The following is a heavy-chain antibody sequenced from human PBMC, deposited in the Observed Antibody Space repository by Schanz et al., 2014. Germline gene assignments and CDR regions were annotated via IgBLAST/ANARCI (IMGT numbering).Heavy chain of an antibody. CDR1: RFIFNDYY. V-gene: IGHV3-11*04. CDR3: ARDPVEGAPTPYYFDS. D-gene: IGHD1-26*01. CDR2: ISRDGTTS. J-gene: IGHJ4*02. Sequence: QVQLVESGGGLVKPGGSLRLSCAASRFIFNDYYMNWIRQAPGKGLEWLSYISRDGTTSYYADSVKGRFTISRDNAKNSVFLQMSSLRVEDTGLYFCARDPVEGAPTPYYFDSWGPGTLVTVSS.